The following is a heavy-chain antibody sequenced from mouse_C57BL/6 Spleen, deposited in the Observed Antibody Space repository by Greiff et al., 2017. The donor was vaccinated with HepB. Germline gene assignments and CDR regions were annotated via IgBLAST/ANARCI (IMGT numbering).Heavy chain of an antibody. CDR1: GYTFTSYW. Sequence: VQLQQPGAELVMPGASVKLSCKASGYTFTSYWMHWVKQRPGQGLEWIGEIDPSDSYTNYNQKFKGKSTLTVDKSSSTAYMQLISLTSEDSAVYYCARNDYEGFAYWGQGTLVTVSA. CDR3: ARNDYEGFAY. CDR2: IDPSDSYT. J-gene: IGHJ3*01. D-gene: IGHD2-4*01. V-gene: IGHV1-69*01.